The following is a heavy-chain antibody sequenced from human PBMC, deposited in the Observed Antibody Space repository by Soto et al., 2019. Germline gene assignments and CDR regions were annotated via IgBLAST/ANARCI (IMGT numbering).Heavy chain of an antibody. V-gene: IGHV1-2*02. CDR3: AREPATAKPEGVDF. J-gene: IGHJ4*02. D-gene: IGHD1-1*01. CDR1: GYTFSDYY. CDR2: INPNSGGA. Sequence: GASVKVSCKASGYTFSDYYIHWVRQAPGQGLEWMGWINPNSGGAKYAPKFQGGVTMTRDTSITTAYMELSRLRSGDTAAYYCAREPATAKPEGVDFWGQGTLVTVSS.